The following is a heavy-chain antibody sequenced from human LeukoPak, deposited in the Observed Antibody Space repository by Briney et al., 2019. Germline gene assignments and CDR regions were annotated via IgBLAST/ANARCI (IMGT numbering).Heavy chain of an antibody. D-gene: IGHD3-22*01. Sequence: GESLKISCKGSGYSFTSYWIGWVRQMPGKGLEWMGIIYPGDSDTRYSPSFQGQVTISAVKSISTAYLQWSSLKASDTAMYYCARQSYYYDSNGYYAPSFEDYWGQGTLVTVSS. CDR2: IYPGDSDT. V-gene: IGHV5-51*01. J-gene: IGHJ4*02. CDR3: ARQSYYYDSNGYYAPSFEDY. CDR1: GYSFTSYW.